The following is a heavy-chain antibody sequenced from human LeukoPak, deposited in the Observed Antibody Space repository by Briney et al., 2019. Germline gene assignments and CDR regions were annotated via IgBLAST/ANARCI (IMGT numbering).Heavy chain of an antibody. V-gene: IGHV4-4*07. D-gene: IGHD6-13*01. CDR3: ARKAASNWYFDL. J-gene: IGHJ2*01. Sequence: SETLSLTCAVSGVSISSYYWTWIRQPAGKGLEWIGLIYTSGTTNYNPSVNSRVTMSVDTSKNQFSLKLNSVTAADTAVYYCARKAASNWYFDLWGRGTLVTVSS. CDR2: IYTSGTT. CDR1: GVSISSYY.